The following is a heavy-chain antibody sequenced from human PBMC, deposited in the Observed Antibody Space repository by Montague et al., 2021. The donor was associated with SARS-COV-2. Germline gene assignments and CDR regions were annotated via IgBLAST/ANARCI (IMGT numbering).Heavy chain of an antibody. CDR2: ISYSGST. D-gene: IGHD3-10*01. J-gene: IGHJ3*02. CDR3: ARHTTGSGNAFDI. V-gene: IGHV4-39*01. CDR1: VGSISSTSYY. Sequence: SETLSLTCTVSVGSISSTSYYWGWIRKPPGKGLEWIGSISYSGSTYYKSSLKSRVTISVDTSKNHFSLRLSSVTAADTAVYYCARHTTGSGNAFDIWGQGTMVTVSS.